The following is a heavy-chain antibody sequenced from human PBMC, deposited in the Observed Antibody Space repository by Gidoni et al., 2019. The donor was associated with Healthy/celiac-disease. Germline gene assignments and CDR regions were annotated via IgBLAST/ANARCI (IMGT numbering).Heavy chain of an antibody. CDR3: ARDRGYYYDSSGYNDAFDI. J-gene: IGHJ3*02. Sequence: LRLSCAASGFTFSSYSMNWVRQAPGKGLEWVSYISSSSSTIYYADSVKGRFTISRDNAKNSLYLQMNSLRDEDTAVYYCARDRGYYYDSSGYNDAFDIWGQGTMVTVSS. CDR2: ISSSSSTI. CDR1: GFTFSSYS. D-gene: IGHD3-22*01. V-gene: IGHV3-48*02.